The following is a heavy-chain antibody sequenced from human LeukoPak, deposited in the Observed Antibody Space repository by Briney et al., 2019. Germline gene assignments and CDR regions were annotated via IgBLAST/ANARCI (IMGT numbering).Heavy chain of an antibody. CDR3: ARGSRYGDYPYYCDF. J-gene: IGHJ4*02. V-gene: IGHV3-23*01. CDR2: ISGSGGST. D-gene: IGHD4-17*01. CDR1: GFTFTNYG. Sequence: GGSLRLSCAASGFTFTNYGMNWVRQAPGKGLEWVSGISGSGGSTYSADSVKGRFIISRDNSKNTVLLQMNNLRLEDAAVYYCARGSRYGDYPYYCDFWGQGTLVTVSS.